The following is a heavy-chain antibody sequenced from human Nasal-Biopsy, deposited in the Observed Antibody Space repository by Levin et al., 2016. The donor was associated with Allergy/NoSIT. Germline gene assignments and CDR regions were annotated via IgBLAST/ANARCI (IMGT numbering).Heavy chain of an antibody. CDR2: ISGRGNNK. V-gene: IGHV3-23*01. CDR1: GFSFATYA. J-gene: IGHJ6*03. Sequence: GESLKISCAAAGFSFATYAMTWVRQAPGKGLEQISSISGRGNNKFYADSVKGRITVTRDNFKNTLYLQMNNLRPEDAAVYFCGRDPHYCTRDPCSFSYYLDVWGMGTTVTVSS. D-gene: IGHD2-8*02. CDR3: GRDPHYCTRDPCSFSYYLDV.